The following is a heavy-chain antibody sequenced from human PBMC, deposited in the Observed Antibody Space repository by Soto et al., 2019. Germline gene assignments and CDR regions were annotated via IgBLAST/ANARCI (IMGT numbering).Heavy chain of an antibody. CDR2: INSDGSST. CDR1: GFTSSSYW. J-gene: IGHJ4*02. D-gene: IGHD6-19*01. Sequence: GGSLRLSCAASGFTSSSYWMHWVRQAPGKGLVWVSRINSDGSSTSYADSVKGRFTISRDNAKNTLYLQMNSLRAEDTAVYYCARGYSSGWYVGIDYWGQGTLVTVSS. CDR3: ARGYSSGWYVGIDY. V-gene: IGHV3-74*01.